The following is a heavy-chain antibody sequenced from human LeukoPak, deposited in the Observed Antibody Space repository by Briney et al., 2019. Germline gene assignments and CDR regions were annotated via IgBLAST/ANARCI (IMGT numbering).Heavy chain of an antibody. CDR2: INHSGST. V-gene: IGHV4-34*01. D-gene: IGHD3-10*01. CDR3: ARGSMVRGVVKGGFDY. Sequence: SETLSLTCAVYGVSFSGYYWSWIRQPPGKGLEWIGEINHSGSTNYNPSLKSRVTISVDTSKNQFSLKLSSVTAADTAVYYCARGSMVRGVVKGGFDYWGQGTLVTVSS. J-gene: IGHJ4*02. CDR1: GVSFSGYY.